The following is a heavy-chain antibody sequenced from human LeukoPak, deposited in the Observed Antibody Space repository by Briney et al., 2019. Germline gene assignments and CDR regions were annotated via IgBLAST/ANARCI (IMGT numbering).Heavy chain of an antibody. CDR1: GGYISSYY. CDR3: ARDRDYDFWSGSRDAFDI. D-gene: IGHD3-3*01. J-gene: IGHJ3*02. V-gene: IGHV4-59*01. CDR2: LYYSGST. Sequence: PSETLSLTCSVSGGYISSYYWSWIRPPPGKGLEWFGYLYYSGSTNYNPPLKSRVTISVDTSKNQFSLKLSSVTAADTAVYYWARDRDYDFWSGSRDAFDIWGQGTMVTVSS.